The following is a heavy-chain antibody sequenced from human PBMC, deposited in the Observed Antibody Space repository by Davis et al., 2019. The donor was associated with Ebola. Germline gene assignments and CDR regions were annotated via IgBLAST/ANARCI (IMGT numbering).Heavy chain of an antibody. Sequence: MPSETLSLTCAVYSGSFSGYYWSWIRQPPGKGLEWIGEINHSGSTNYNPSLKSRVTISVDTSKNQFSLKLSSVTAEDTAVYYCARDSAPITMVRGVSNWFDPWGQGTLVTVSS. CDR2: INHSGST. CDR3: ARDSAPITMVRGVSNWFDP. J-gene: IGHJ5*02. V-gene: IGHV4-34*01. CDR1: SGSFSGYY. D-gene: IGHD3-10*01.